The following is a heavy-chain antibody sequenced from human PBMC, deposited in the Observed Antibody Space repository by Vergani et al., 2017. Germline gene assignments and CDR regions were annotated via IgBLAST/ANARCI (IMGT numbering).Heavy chain of an antibody. D-gene: IGHD3-16*02. CDR1: GYSFTSYW. J-gene: IGHJ4*02. V-gene: IGHV5-10-1*01. Sequence: VQLVQSGAEVKKPGESLKISCKGSGYSFTSYWISWVRQMPGKGLEWMGRIDPSDSYTNYSPSFQGHVTISADKSISTAYLQWSSLKASDTAMYYCARLIGQGELSQYIDYWGQGTLVTVSS. CDR2: IDPSDSYT. CDR3: ARLIGQGELSQYIDY.